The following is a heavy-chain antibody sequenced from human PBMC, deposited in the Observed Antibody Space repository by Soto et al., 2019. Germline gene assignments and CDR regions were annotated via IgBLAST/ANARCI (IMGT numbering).Heavy chain of an antibody. Sequence: PGGSLRLSCAASGFTFSSYAMSWVRQAPGKGLEWVSAISGSGGSTYYADSVKGRFTISRDNSKNTLYLQMNSLRAEDTAVYYCAKAAGGYSYGYYYYGMDVWGQGTTVTVSS. V-gene: IGHV3-23*01. D-gene: IGHD5-18*01. CDR3: AKAAGGYSYGYYYYGMDV. J-gene: IGHJ6*02. CDR1: GFTFSSYA. CDR2: ISGSGGST.